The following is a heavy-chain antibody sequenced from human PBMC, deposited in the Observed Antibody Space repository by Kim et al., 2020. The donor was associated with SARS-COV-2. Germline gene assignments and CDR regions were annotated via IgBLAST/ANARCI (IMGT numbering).Heavy chain of an antibody. D-gene: IGHD6-13*01. J-gene: IGHJ3*01. CDR2: IFPGDSDT. CDR3: ARQGDNSWSNDAFDV. Sequence: GESLKISCKASGYMFSNYWIGWVRQTTGKGPEWMGIIFPGDSDTRYSPSFEGHVTMSVDTSTATAYLQWRSLQASDTATYYCARQGDNSWSNDAFDVWGQGTLVTVSS. CDR1: GYMFSNYW. V-gene: IGHV5-51*01.